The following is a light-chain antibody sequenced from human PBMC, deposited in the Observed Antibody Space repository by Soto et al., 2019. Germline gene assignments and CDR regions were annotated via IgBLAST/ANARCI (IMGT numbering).Light chain of an antibody. Sequence: EIVLTQSPGVLSLSPGERATLSCRASESVNIMYLGWYQQKPGQAPRLLIFHTSLRPTGIPDRFSVSGSGTDYTLSNSRLEPGDFAVYYRKHFVGSLPVTFGQGKRLEIK. CDR2: HTS. J-gene: IGKJ5*01. CDR1: ESVNIMY. CDR3: KHFVGSLPVT. V-gene: IGKV3-20*01.